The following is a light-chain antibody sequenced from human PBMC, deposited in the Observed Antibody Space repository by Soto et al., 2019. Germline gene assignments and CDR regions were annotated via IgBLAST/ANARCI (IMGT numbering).Light chain of an antibody. J-gene: IGLJ2*01. CDR1: SSDVGGYNY. Sequence: QSALTQPPSASGSPGQSVTISCTGTSSDVGGYNYVSWYQQHPGKAPKLMIYEVSKRPSGVPDRFSGSKSGNTASLTVSGLQAEDEADYYCSSHAGSLGVFGGGTKLTVL. CDR3: SSHAGSLGV. V-gene: IGLV2-8*01. CDR2: EVS.